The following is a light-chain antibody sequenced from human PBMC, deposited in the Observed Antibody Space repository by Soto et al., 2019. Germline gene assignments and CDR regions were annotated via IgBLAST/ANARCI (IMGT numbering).Light chain of an antibody. CDR1: SSDVGGYNY. V-gene: IGLV2-14*01. Sequence: QSALTQPASVSGSPGQSITISCTGTSSDVGGYNYVSWYQQHSGKAPKLMIYDVSNRPSGVSNRFSGSKSGNTASLTISGLQAEDEADYYCGSYASSSTLYVFGTG. CDR2: DVS. CDR3: GSYASSSTLYV. J-gene: IGLJ1*01.